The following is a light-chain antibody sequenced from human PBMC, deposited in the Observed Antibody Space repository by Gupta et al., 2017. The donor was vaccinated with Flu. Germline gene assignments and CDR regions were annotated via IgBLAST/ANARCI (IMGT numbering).Light chain of an antibody. J-gene: IGKJ3*01. V-gene: IGKV1-39*01. CDR3: HQSYRTPLLT. CDR2: RAS. Sequence: FNWYQHKPGDAPKLMVYRASSFQTGVPSRFSRSGSGTDFTLTISSLQPEDCATYFCHQSYRTPLLTFGPGTKVDIQ.